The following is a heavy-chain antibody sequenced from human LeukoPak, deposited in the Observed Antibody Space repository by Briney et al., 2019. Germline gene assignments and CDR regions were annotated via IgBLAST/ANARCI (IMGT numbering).Heavy chain of an antibody. CDR2: IKQDGSEK. Sequence: PGGSLRLSCAASGFTFSNYWMSWVRQAPGKGLEWVANIKQDGSEKYYADSVKGRFTTSRDNAKSSLYLQLISLRVEDTAVYHCASTQTLDYWGQGTLVTVPS. CDR3: ASTQTLDY. CDR1: GFTFSNYW. V-gene: IGHV3-7*05. J-gene: IGHJ4*02.